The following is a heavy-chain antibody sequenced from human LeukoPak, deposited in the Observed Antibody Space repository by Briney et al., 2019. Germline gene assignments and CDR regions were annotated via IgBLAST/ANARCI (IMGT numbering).Heavy chain of an antibody. Sequence: GGSLRLSCAASGFTFSSYWMHWVRQAPGKGLVWVSRINTEGSSTSYADSVKGRFTISRDNAKNTLYLQMNSLRAEDTAVYYCARDYYYGSGSPFDYWGQGTLVTVSS. CDR1: GFTFSSYW. V-gene: IGHV3-74*01. J-gene: IGHJ4*02. CDR2: INTEGSST. CDR3: ARDYYYGSGSPFDY. D-gene: IGHD3-10*01.